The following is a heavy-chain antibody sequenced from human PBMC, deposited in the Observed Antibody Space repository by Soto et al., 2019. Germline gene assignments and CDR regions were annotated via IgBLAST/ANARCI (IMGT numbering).Heavy chain of an antibody. CDR2: IDPSDSYT. Sequence: HGESLKISCKGSGYSFTSYWINWVRQMPGKGLEWMGRIDPSDSYTNYSPSFQGHVTISADKSISTAYLQWSSLTASDTAMYYCARQMITVNQRGYYYYGMDVWGQGTTVTVSS. CDR3: ARQMITVNQRGYYYYGMDV. CDR1: GYSFTSYW. D-gene: IGHD4-17*01. J-gene: IGHJ6*02. V-gene: IGHV5-10-1*01.